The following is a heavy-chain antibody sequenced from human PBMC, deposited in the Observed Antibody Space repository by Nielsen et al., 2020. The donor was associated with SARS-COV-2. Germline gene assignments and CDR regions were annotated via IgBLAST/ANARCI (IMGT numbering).Heavy chain of an antibody. CDR2: ISGSSNTI. CDR1: GFTFSSYS. D-gene: IGHD5-18*01. V-gene: IGHV3-48*01. CDR3: TRARGYSYGYSDF. Sequence: GGSLRLSCAASGFTFSSYSMNWVRQAPGKGLEWVSYISGSSNTIDYADSVRGRFTISRDNAKNSLYLLMDTLRAEDTAVYYCTRARGYSYGYSDFWGQGTLVTVSS. J-gene: IGHJ4*02.